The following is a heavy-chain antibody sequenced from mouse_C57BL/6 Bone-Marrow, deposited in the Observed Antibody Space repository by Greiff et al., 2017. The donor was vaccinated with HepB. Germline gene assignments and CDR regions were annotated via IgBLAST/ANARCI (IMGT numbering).Heavy chain of an antibody. CDR3: AKIRHSNYLLDY. D-gene: IGHD2-5*01. CDR2: ISYDGSN. Sequence: DVQLQESGPGLVKPSQSLSLTCSVTGYSITSGYYWNWIRQFPGNKLEWMGYISYDGSNNYNPSLKNRISITRDTSKNQFFLKLNSVTTEDTATYYCAKIRHSNYLLDYWGQGTSVTVSS. J-gene: IGHJ4*01. V-gene: IGHV3-6*01. CDR1: GYSITSGYY.